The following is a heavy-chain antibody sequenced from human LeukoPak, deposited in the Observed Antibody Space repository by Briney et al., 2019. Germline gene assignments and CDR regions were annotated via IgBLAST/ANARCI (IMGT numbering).Heavy chain of an antibody. J-gene: IGHJ4*02. CDR3: SILPARNWDSSGPLDY. CDR2: INYSGGST. CDR1: GFTFSNYD. Sequence: GGSLRLSCAASGFTFSNYDMSWVRQAPGKGLEWVSAINYSGGSTYYADSVKGRFTISRDNSKNTLYLHMISLRAEDTAVYYGSILPARNWDSSGPLDYWGRGTLVSVSS. V-gene: IGHV3-23*01. D-gene: IGHD3-22*01.